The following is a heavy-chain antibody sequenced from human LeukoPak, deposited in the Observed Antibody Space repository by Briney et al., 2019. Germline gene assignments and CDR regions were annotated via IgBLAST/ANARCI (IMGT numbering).Heavy chain of an antibody. CDR1: GFTFDDYG. J-gene: IGHJ3*02. V-gene: IGHV3-20*01. Sequence: PGGSLRLSCAASGFTFDDYGMSWVRQAPGKGLEWVSGINWNGGSTGYADSVKGRFTISRDNAKNSLYLQMNSLRAEDAALYHCARIYYDSSGYYQPGAFDIWGQGTMVTVSS. D-gene: IGHD3-22*01. CDR3: ARIYYDSSGYYQPGAFDI. CDR2: INWNGGST.